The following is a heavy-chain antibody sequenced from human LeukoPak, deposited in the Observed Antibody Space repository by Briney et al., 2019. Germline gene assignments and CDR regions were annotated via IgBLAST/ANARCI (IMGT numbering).Heavy chain of an antibody. J-gene: IGHJ3*02. V-gene: IGHV4-59*01. CDR3: ATTSGYSHDAFDI. CDR2: IYYSGST. D-gene: IGHD3-3*01. Sequence: PSETLSLTCTVSGGSISSYYWSWIRQPAGKGLEWIGYIYYSGSTNYNPSLKSRVTISVDTSKNQFPLKLSSVTAADTAVYYCATTSGYSHDAFDIWGQGTMVTVSS. CDR1: GGSISSYY.